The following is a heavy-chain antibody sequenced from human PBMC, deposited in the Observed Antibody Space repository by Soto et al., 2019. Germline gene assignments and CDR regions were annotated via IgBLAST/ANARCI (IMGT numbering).Heavy chain of an antibody. D-gene: IGHD3-10*01. CDR3: AFDPTTYYYGSGSWFDP. V-gene: IGHV1-69*02. Sequence: ASVKVSCKASGGTFSSYTISWVRQAPGQGLEWMGRIIPILGIANYAQKFQGRVTITADKSTSTAYMELSSLRSEDTAVYYCAFDPTTYYYGSGSWFDPWGQGTLVTVSS. J-gene: IGHJ5*02. CDR2: IIPILGIA. CDR1: GGTFSSYT.